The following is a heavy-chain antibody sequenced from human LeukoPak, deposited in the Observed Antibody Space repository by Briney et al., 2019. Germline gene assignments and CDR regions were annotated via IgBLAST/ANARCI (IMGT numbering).Heavy chain of an antibody. D-gene: IGHD3-22*01. CDR3: ARETYYYDSSGYLGDDAFDI. CDR2: ISSNGGST. CDR1: GFTFSSYA. Sequence: GGSLRLSCAASGFTFSSYAMHWVRQAPGKGLEYVSAISSNGGSTYYANSVKGRFTISRDNYKNTLYLQMGSLRAEDMAVYYCARETYYYDSSGYLGDDAFDIWGQGTMVTVSS. J-gene: IGHJ3*02. V-gene: IGHV3-64*01.